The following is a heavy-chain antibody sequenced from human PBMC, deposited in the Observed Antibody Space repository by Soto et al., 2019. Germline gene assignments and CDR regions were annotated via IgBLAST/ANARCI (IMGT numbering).Heavy chain of an antibody. D-gene: IGHD6-19*01. J-gene: IGHJ3*01. Sequence: PGEFMKISWKGSGYTFPNYWIGWVRQMPGKGLDWMGMIYPNDSDTRYSPSFQGQVTISTDKSITTAYLQWSSLKASDTAMYYCAAGYTTGLDAFDVWGQGTMVTVSS. CDR2: IYPNDSDT. CDR3: AAGYTTGLDAFDV. V-gene: IGHV5-51*01. CDR1: GYTFPNYW.